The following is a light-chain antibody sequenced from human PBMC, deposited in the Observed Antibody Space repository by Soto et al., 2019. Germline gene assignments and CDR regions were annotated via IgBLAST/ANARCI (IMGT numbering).Light chain of an antibody. Sequence: QSVLTQPPSASGSPGQSVAISCTGTSSDVGGYNYVSWYQQHPGKAPKLMIYEVNKRPSGVPDRFSGSKSGNTASLTVSGLQAEYVADYYCSSYSSSSTVFGTGSNVT. CDR1: SSDVGGYNY. V-gene: IGLV2-8*01. CDR3: SSYSSSSTV. J-gene: IGLJ1*01. CDR2: EVN.